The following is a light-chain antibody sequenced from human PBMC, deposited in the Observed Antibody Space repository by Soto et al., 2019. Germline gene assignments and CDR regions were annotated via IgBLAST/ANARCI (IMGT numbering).Light chain of an antibody. CDR2: DVN. CDR3: TSWTTSTTMI. J-gene: IGLJ2*01. Sequence: QSVLTQPASVSGSPGQSITISCTGTSSDIGAYNFVSWYQQHPGKAPKLMLYDVNIRPSGVSNRFSGSKSGNTAPLTISGLQAEDEADYYCTSWTTSTTMIFGGGTQLTVL. V-gene: IGLV2-14*03. CDR1: SSDIGAYNF.